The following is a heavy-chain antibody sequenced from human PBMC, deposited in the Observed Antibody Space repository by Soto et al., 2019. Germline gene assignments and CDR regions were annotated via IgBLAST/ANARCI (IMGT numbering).Heavy chain of an antibody. CDR1: GYTFTLYT. CDR3: AKLGGGYIFGPYLDY. D-gene: IGHD5-18*01. Sequence: QVQIVQSGAEVKKPGASVKVSCKTSGYTFTLYTIHWVRKAPGQRLEWMGWINTGNGNTKYSQRFQGRVTMSSDTSASTAYMELSSLTSEDTAVYYCAKLGGGYIFGPYLDYWGQGTLVTVSS. J-gene: IGHJ4*02. V-gene: IGHV1-3*04. CDR2: INTGNGNT.